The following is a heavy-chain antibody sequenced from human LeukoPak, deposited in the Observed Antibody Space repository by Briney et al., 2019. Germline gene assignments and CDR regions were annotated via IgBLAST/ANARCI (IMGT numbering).Heavy chain of an antibody. Sequence: SETLSLTCAVYGGSFSGYYWSWIRQPPGKGLEWIGEINHSGSINYNPSLKSRVTISVDTSKNQFSLKLSSVTAADTAVYYCARGRRYYYDSSGYPGSYYYYMDVWGKGTTVTVSS. V-gene: IGHV4-34*01. CDR2: INHSGSI. J-gene: IGHJ6*03. CDR1: GGSFSGYY. D-gene: IGHD3-22*01. CDR3: ARGRRYYYDSSGYPGSYYYYMDV.